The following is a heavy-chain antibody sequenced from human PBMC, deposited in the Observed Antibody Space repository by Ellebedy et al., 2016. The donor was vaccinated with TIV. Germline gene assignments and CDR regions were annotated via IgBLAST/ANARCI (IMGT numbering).Heavy chain of an antibody. D-gene: IGHD1-1*01. CDR1: GFTFSNHG. V-gene: IGHV3-33*05. J-gene: IGHJ1*01. CDR2: LPYVGNNG. Sequence: GGSLRLSCVASGFTFSNHGFHWVRQAPGKGLEWVAFLPYVGNNGHYANSVKGRFTISRDISKNTLYLQMTNVRVEDTALYYCARDWALPLSLDQWGQGTLVTVSS. CDR3: ARDWALPLSLDQ.